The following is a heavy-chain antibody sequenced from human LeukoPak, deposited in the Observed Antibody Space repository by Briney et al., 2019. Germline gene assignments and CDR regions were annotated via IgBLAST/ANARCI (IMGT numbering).Heavy chain of an antibody. CDR1: GYTFTGYY. V-gene: IGHV1-2*02. CDR3: ARIRGYLGDGYNYYFDY. Sequence: ASVKVSCKASGYTFTGYYMHWVRQAPGQGLEWMGWINPNSGGTNYAQKFQGRVTMTRDTSISTAYMELSRLRSDDTAVYYCARIRGYLGDGYNYYFDYWGQGTLITVSS. CDR2: INPNSGGT. J-gene: IGHJ4*02. D-gene: IGHD5-24*01.